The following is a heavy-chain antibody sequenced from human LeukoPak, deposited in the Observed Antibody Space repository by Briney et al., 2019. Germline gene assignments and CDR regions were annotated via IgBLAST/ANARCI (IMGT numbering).Heavy chain of an antibody. D-gene: IGHD6-13*01. CDR2: ISSSSSYR. V-gene: IGHV3-21*04. CDR3: ARGGDSSTWYLFDY. J-gene: IGHJ4*02. Sequence: GGSLRLSCAASGFTFSRYSMNWVRQAPGKGLEWVSSISSSSSYRYYADSVKGRFTISRDNSKNTLYLHMNSLRAEDTAVYYYARGGDSSTWYLFDYWGQGTLVTVSS. CDR1: GFTFSRYS.